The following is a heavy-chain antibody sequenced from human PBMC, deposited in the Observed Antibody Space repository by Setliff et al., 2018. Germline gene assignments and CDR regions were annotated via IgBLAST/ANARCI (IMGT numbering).Heavy chain of an antibody. J-gene: IGHJ3*02. CDR1: GGSFDTYY. CDR2: INQSGRG. CDR3: RQAVVGRDVFDI. V-gene: IGHV4-34*01. D-gene: IGHD1-1*01. Sequence: PSETLSLTCNVYGGSFDTYYWSWIRQPPGKGLEWFGEINQSGRGDYNPSFKGRVTISVDTSKKQFSLTLTSVTAADTALYYCRQAVVGRDVFDIWGQGTVVTVSS.